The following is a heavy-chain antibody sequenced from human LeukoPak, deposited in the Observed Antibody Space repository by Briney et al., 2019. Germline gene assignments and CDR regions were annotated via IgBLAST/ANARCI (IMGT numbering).Heavy chain of an antibody. J-gene: IGHJ3*02. CDR1: GYTFTNYY. CDR3: VKVGGSGYYPDI. V-gene: IGHV1-46*03. D-gene: IGHD3-22*01. Sequence: ASVKVSCKASGYTFTNYYIHWVRQAPGQGLEWMGIINPTGGSASYAQKFQGRVSMTSDTSTSTLYLELSSLRGEDTAVYYCVKVGGSGYYPDIWGQGTMVTVSS. CDR2: INPTGGSA.